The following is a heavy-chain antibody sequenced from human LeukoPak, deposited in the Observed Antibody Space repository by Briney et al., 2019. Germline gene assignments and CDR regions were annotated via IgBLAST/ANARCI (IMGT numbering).Heavy chain of an antibody. D-gene: IGHD3-9*01. V-gene: IGHV3-30*02. CDR3: AKGYYDILTGYYKPHFAFDI. J-gene: IGHJ3*02. CDR1: GFTFSSYG. Sequence: PGGSLRLSCAASGFTFSSYGMHWVRQAPGKGLEWVAFIRYDGSNKYYADSVKGRFTISRDNSKNTLYLQMNSLRAEDTAVYYCAKGYYDILTGYYKPHFAFDIWGQGTMVTVSS. CDR2: IRYDGSNK.